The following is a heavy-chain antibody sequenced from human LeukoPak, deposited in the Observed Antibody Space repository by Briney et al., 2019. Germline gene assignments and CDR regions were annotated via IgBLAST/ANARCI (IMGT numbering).Heavy chain of an antibody. J-gene: IGHJ6*03. V-gene: IGHV3-11*01. CDR2: ISSSGSTI. D-gene: IGHD6-19*01. Sequence: GGSLRLSCAASGFTFSDYYMSWIRQAPGKGLEWVSYISSSGSTIYYADSVKGRFTISRDNAKNSLYLQMNSLRAEDTAVYYCARDGYSSGWYDYYYYYMDVWGKGTTVTISS. CDR3: ARDGYSSGWYDYYYYYMDV. CDR1: GFTFSDYY.